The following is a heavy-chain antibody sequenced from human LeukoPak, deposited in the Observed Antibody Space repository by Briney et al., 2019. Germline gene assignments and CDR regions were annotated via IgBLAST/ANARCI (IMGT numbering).Heavy chain of an antibody. Sequence: GASVKVSCKASGYTFTGYYMHWVRQAPGQGLEWMGWISPNSGATNYAQNFQARVTMTGDTSISTAYMELSRLRSDDTAVYFCAREEAYCSSTSCHLDYWGQGTLVTVSS. CDR3: AREEAYCSSTSCHLDY. CDR2: ISPNSGAT. J-gene: IGHJ4*02. D-gene: IGHD2-2*01. V-gene: IGHV1-2*02. CDR1: GYTFTGYY.